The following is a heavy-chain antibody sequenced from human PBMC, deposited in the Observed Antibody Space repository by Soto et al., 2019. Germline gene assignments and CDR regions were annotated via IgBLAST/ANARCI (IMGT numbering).Heavy chain of an antibody. CDR2: IYSSGST. CDR3: AREGSNFPWFDP. CDR1: VGSISSGGYY. Sequence: PSETLSLTCTVSVGSISSGGYYWSWIRQHPGKGLEWIGYIYSSGSTYYNPSLKSRVTISRDTSKNQFSLKLSSVTAADTAVYYCAREGSNFPWFDPWGQGTLVTVSS. D-gene: IGHD4-4*01. V-gene: IGHV4-31*03. J-gene: IGHJ5*02.